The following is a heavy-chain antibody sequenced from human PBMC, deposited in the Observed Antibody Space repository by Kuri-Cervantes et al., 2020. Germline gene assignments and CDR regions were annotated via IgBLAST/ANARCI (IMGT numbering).Heavy chain of an antibody. CDR1: GFIFSSYW. V-gene: IGHV3-7*01. CDR3: SRASRAVTAWI. D-gene: IGHD2-21*02. CDR2: INQDGSET. J-gene: IGHJ4*02. Sequence: GESLKISCAASGFIFSSYWMSWVRQAPGKGLEWVANINQDGSETYYVDSLKGRFSISRDNAKNSLYLQVNSLRAEDTAVYYCSRASRAVTAWIWGQGTLVTVSS.